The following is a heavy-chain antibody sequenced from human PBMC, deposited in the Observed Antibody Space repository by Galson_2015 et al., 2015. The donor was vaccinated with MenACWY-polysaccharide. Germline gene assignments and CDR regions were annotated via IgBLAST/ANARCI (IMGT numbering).Heavy chain of an antibody. CDR2: IKSDGSST. V-gene: IGHV3-74*01. CDR1: GFTFSTYW. D-gene: IGHD5-12*01. J-gene: IGHJ4*02. Sequence: SLRLSCAASGFTFSTYWMHWVRQAPGKGLVWVSRIKSDGSSTNYADSVKGRFTISRDNPKNTLYLQMNSLRAEDTALYYCARGYSAYDWGQGTLVTVSA. CDR3: ARGYSAYD.